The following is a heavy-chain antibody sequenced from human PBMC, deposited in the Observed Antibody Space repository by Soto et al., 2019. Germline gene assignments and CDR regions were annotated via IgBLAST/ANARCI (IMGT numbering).Heavy chain of an antibody. CDR3: ARHAETQLWLEAGWFDP. Sequence: TVSGGSISSSSYYWGWIRQPPGKGLEWIGSIYYSGSTYYNPSLKSRVTISVDTSKNQFSLKLSSVTAADTAVYYCARHAETQLWLEAGWFDPWGQGTLVTVSS. V-gene: IGHV4-39*01. CDR2: IYYSGST. J-gene: IGHJ5*02. CDR1: GGSISSSSYY. D-gene: IGHD5-18*01.